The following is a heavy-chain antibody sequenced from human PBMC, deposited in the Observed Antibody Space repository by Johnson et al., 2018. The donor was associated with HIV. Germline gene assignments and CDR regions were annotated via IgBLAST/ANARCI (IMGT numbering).Heavy chain of an antibody. D-gene: IGHD3-10*01. CDR1: GFTFSSYA. V-gene: IGHV3-30*04. Sequence: QVQLVESGGGVVQPGRSLRLSCAASGFTFSSYAMHWVRQAPGKGLEWVAVISYDGSNKYYADSVKGRFTISRDNSKNTLYLQMNSLRAEDTAVYYCARDRGCSYGSVSYYGREYAFDIWGQGTMVTVSS. CDR3: ARDRGCSYGSVSYYGREYAFDI. CDR2: ISYDGSNK. J-gene: IGHJ3*02.